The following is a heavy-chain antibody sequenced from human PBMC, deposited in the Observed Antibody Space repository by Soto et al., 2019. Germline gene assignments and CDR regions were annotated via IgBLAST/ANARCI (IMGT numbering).Heavy chain of an antibody. CDR1: GGTFSSYT. D-gene: IGHD1-26*01. CDR3: TKYSGTSSAPAA. V-gene: IGHV1-69*02. J-gene: IGHJ5*02. CDR2: IIPILAIA. Sequence: SVKVSCKASGGTFSSYTFSWVRQAPGQGLEWMGRIIPILAIANYARKFQGRVTITADKSTSTAYTAHLQMNSLKTEDTAVYYCTKYSGTSSAPAALGQGTLVTVSS.